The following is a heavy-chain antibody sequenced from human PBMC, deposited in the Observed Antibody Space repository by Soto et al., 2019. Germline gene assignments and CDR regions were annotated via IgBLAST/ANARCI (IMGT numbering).Heavy chain of an antibody. Sequence: EVQLLESGGVLVQPGGSLRLSCAASGFTFSSYAMSWVRQAPGKGLEWVSSISGSGGGTYYADSVKGRFTISRDNSKNPLYLQMNSLRPEDTAIYYCAKIIEAAGPGYWGQGTLVTVSS. CDR2: ISGSGGGT. CDR3: AKIIEAAGPGY. D-gene: IGHD6-13*01. V-gene: IGHV3-23*01. CDR1: GFTFSSYA. J-gene: IGHJ4*02.